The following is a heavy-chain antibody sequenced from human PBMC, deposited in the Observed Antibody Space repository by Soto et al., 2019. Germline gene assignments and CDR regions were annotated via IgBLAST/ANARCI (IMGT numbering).Heavy chain of an antibody. J-gene: IGHJ4*02. V-gene: IGHV3-21*01. Sequence: LRLSCAASGFTFSSYSMNWVRQAPGKGLEWVSSISSSSSYIYYADSVKGRFTISRGNAKNSLYLQMNSLRAEDTAVYYCARDALTTFHIDYWGQGTLVTVSS. CDR3: ARDALTTFHIDY. CDR1: GFTFSSYS. D-gene: IGHD4-17*01. CDR2: ISSSSSYI.